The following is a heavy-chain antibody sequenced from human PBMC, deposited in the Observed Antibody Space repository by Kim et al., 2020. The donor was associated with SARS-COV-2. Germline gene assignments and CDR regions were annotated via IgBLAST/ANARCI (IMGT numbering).Heavy chain of an antibody. J-gene: IGHJ4*02. CDR1: GASIGTDY. D-gene: IGHD6-19*01. CDR3: ARLPDSNGSPFYY. V-gene: IGHV4-59*08. Sequence: SETLSLTCTISGASIGTDYWTWIRQPPGGGLEWIGYIFYSGNTNYNPSLKSRVTLSLDTSKNQFSLKLNSVTAADSAVYFCARLPDSNGSPFYYWAQGTLVTVTS. CDR2: IFYSGNT.